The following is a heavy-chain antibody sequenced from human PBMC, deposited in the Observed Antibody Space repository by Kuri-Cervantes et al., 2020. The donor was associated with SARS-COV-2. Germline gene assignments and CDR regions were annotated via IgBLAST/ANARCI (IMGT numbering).Heavy chain of an antibody. D-gene: IGHD1-26*01. V-gene: IGHV3-33*08. Sequence: GESLKISCVASGFTFSNYVIHWVRQAPGKGLEWVAVIWYDGENEYYAGSVKGRFTISRDNSKNTLYLQMNNLRADDTAVYYCARSQGEWDLLVPIAYWGRGTLVTVSS. J-gene: IGHJ4*02. CDR2: IWYDGENE. CDR3: ARSQGEWDLLVPIAY. CDR1: GFTFSNYV.